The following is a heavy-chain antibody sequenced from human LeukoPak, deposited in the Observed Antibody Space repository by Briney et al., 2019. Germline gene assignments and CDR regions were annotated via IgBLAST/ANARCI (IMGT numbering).Heavy chain of an antibody. J-gene: IGHJ3*02. CDR1: GGSISNYY. V-gene: IGHV4-4*07. D-gene: IGHD2-21*02. CDR2: IYTDGST. Sequence: SETLSLTCTVSGGSISNYYWSWIRQPAGKGLEWIGRIYTDGSTNYNPSLKSRVTISVDTSKNQFSLKLSSVTAADTAVYYCAGYQPLLLGDAFDIWGQGTMVTVSS. CDR3: AGYQPLLLGDAFDI.